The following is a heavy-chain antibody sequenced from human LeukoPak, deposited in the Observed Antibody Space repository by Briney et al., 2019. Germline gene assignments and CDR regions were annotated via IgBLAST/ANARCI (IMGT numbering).Heavy chain of an antibody. CDR1: GFTVSSNY. V-gene: IGHV3-66*01. J-gene: IGHJ4*02. CDR3: ARERNLEIAVAGTIFNY. Sequence: GGSLRLSCAASGFTVSSNYMSWVRQAPGKGLEWVSVIYSGGSTYYADSVKGRFTISRDNSKNTLYLQMKSLRAEDTAVYYCARERNLEIAVAGTIFNYWGQGTLVTVSS. CDR2: IYSGGST. D-gene: IGHD6-19*01.